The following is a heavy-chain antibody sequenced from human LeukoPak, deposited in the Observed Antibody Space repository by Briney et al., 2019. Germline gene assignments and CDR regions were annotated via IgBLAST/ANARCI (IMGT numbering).Heavy chain of an antibody. CDR1: GFTFSDYD. Sequence: GGSLRLSCAASGFTFSDYDMSWIRQAPGKGLEWVSYISSSSSYTNYADSVKGRFTISRDNAKNSLYLQMNSLRAEDTAVYYCARVGWSGDIIQYYFDYWGQGTLVTVSS. J-gene: IGHJ4*02. D-gene: IGHD2-15*01. CDR3: ARVGWSGDIIQYYFDY. CDR2: ISSSSSYT. V-gene: IGHV3-11*06.